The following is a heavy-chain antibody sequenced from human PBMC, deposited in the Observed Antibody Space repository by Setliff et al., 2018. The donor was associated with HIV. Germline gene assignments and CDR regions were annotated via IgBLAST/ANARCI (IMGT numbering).Heavy chain of an antibody. Sequence: SETLSLTCSVSGASIRGHYWSWIRQSPGKGLEWIGNIYYSGNTNYNPSFKSRVTISVDTSKNQFSLRVNSVTAADTAVYYCARAAYSGTYVWEPATDLWGRGTLVTVSS. V-gene: IGHV4-59*08. J-gene: IGHJ2*01. CDR1: GASIRGHY. CDR3: ARAAYSGTYVWEPATDL. CDR2: IYYSGNT. D-gene: IGHD1-26*01.